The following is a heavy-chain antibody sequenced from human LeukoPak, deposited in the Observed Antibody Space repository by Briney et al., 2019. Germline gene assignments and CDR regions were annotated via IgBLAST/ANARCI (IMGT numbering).Heavy chain of an antibody. CDR1: GFTFTTYW. CDR3: ASEGLGESFDY. J-gene: IGHJ4*02. Sequence: GGSLRLSCAASGFTFTTYWMTWVRQAPGKGLEWVASINQDGTEKYYVDSVKGRFTISRDNAKNSLYLQMNSLRAEDTALYYCASEGLGESFDYWGQGTLVTVSS. V-gene: IGHV3-7*03. CDR2: INQDGTEK. D-gene: IGHD3-10*01.